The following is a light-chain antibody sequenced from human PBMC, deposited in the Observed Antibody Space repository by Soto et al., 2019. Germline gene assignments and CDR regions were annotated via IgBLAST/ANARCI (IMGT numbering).Light chain of an antibody. J-gene: IGKJ4*01. CDR3: QHYNTWSLA. V-gene: IGKV3-15*01. CDR2: DAY. CDR1: QGVSSA. Sequence: EIVMTQSPSTLSVSPGERVTLSCRASQGVSSALAWYRQQPGQAPRLLIYDAYIRATGVPARFSGSGSGTEFTLTTSSLQSEDFAVYYCQHYNTWSLAFGRGTKVDIK.